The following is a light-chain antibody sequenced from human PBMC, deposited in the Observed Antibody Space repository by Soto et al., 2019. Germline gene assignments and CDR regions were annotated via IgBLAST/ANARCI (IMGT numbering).Light chain of an antibody. Sequence: HSVLTQSPSVSAAPGQKVTISCSGSSSNIGNNYVSWYQQLPGTAPKLLIYDNNKRPSGIPDRFSGSKSGTSGTLDITGLQTGDEADYYCATWDGSLPGEVFGGGTMLTVL. J-gene: IGLJ2*01. CDR3: ATWDGSLPGEV. CDR2: DNN. CDR1: SSNIGNNY. V-gene: IGLV1-51*01.